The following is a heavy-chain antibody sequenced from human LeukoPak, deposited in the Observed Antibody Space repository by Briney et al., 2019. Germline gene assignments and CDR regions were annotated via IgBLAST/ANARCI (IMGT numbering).Heavy chain of an antibody. CDR3: ARVPQERYYYYYMDV. V-gene: IGHV4-59*01. J-gene: IGHJ6*03. Sequence: SETLSLTCTVSGGSISSYYWSWIRQPPGKGLEWIGYIYYSGSTNYKPSLKSRVTISVDTSKNQFSLKLSSVTAADTAVYYCARVPQERYYYYYMDVWCKGTTVTVSS. CDR1: GGSISSYY. CDR2: IYYSGST. D-gene: IGHD1-1*01.